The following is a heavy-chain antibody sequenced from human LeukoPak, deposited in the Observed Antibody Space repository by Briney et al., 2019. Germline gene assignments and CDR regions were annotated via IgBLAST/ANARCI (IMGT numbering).Heavy chain of an antibody. D-gene: IGHD3-3*01. CDR1: GFTFSSYG. CDR2: IKSDGQIT. CDR3: LLIILGGSSQH. J-gene: IGHJ1*01. Sequence: GGSLRLSCAASGFTFSSYGMSWVRQAPGKGLVWVSRIKSDGQITTYADSVKGRFTTSGDNAKNTFYLQMNSLRVEDAAVYYCLLIILGGSSQHWGQGTLVSVSS. V-gene: IGHV3-74*01.